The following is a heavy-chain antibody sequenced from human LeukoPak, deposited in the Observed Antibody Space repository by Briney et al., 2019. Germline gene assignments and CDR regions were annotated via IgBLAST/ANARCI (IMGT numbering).Heavy chain of an antibody. CDR1: GFTFSKAW. CDR2: IKSKTAGGTT. CDR3: TTDGGGYGLSLDY. Sequence: GGSLSLSCAASGFTFSKAWMTWVRQAAGKGLEWVGRIKSKTAGGTTDYAAPVKGRFIISRDDSKNTLYLQMNSLKIEDTAVYYCTTDGGGYGLSLDYWGQGTLVTVSS. D-gene: IGHD5-18*01. J-gene: IGHJ4*02. V-gene: IGHV3-15*01.